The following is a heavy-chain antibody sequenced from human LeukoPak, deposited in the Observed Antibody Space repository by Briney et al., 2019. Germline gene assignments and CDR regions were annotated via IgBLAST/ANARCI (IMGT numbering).Heavy chain of an antibody. CDR3: ARRGYSYGPDAFDI. V-gene: IGHV5-51*01. CDR2: IYPGDSDT. D-gene: IGHD5-18*01. J-gene: IGHJ3*02. CDR1: GYSFTSYW. Sequence: GESLKISCKGSGYSFTSYWIGWVRQMPGKGLEWMGIIYPGDSDTRYSPSFQGQVTISADKSISTAYLQWSSLKASDTAMYYCARRGYSYGPDAFDIWAKGQWSPSLQ.